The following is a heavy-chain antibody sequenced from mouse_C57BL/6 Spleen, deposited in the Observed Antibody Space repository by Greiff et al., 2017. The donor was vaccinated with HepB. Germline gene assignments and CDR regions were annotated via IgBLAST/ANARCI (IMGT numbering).Heavy chain of an antibody. Sequence: QVQLQQSGAELVRPGASVTLSCKASGYTFTDYEMHWVKQTPVHGLEWIGAIDPETGGTAYNQKFKGKAILTADKSSSTAYMELRSLTSEDSAVYYCTGWGSNYVGAMDYWGQGTSVTVSS. CDR3: TGWGSNYVGAMDY. D-gene: IGHD2-5*01. J-gene: IGHJ4*01. CDR2: IDPETGGT. V-gene: IGHV1-15*01. CDR1: GYTFTDYE.